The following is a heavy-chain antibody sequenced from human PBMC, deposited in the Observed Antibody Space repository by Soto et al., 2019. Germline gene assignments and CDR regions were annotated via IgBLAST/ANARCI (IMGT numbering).Heavy chain of an antibody. D-gene: IGHD5-12*01. J-gene: IGHJ5*02. Sequence: SETLSLTCTVSGGSISSGGYYWSWIRQHPGKGLEWIGYIYYSGSTYYNPSLKSRVTISVDTSKNQFSLKLSSETAADTAVYYCARVNSGYEPPNWFDPWGQGTLVTVSS. V-gene: IGHV4-61*08. CDR2: IYYSGST. CDR3: ARVNSGYEPPNWFDP. CDR1: GGSISSGGYY.